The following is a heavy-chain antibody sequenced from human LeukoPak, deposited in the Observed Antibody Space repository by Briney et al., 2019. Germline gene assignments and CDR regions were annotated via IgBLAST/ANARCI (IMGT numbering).Heavy chain of an antibody. Sequence: SETLSLTCAVFGGSFDGYYWSWIRQPPGKGLEWIEEITYDGSTNYNPSLKSRVTISVDTSKIQFSLNLSSVTAADTAIYYCARGLASGYPPIPFDYWGQGTQVTVSS. CDR1: GGSFDGYY. CDR2: ITYDGST. CDR3: ARGLASGYPPIPFDY. D-gene: IGHD3-3*01. J-gene: IGHJ4*02. V-gene: IGHV4-34*01.